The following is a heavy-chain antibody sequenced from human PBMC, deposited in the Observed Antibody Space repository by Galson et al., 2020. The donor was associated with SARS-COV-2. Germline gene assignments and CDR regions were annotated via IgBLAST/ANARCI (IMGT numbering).Heavy chain of an antibody. V-gene: IGHV1-18*01. CDR2: ISSYNGIT. Sequence: GESLKISCKASGYTFTNYGISWVRQAPGQGLEWMGWISSYNGITNYAQKFQGRVTMTSDTSTTTAYMELRSLRSDDTAVHYCARFGATPYYDSWSGYFDYYYYAMDVWGQGTLVTVSS. J-gene: IGHJ6*02. CDR1: GYTFTNYG. D-gene: IGHD3-3*01. CDR3: ARFGATPYYDSWSGYFDYYYYAMDV.